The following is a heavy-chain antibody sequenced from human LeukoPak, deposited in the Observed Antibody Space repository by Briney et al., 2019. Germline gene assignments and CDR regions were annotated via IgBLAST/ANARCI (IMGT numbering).Heavy chain of an antibody. CDR3: AREIGERIVVVPAAIGYFDY. V-gene: IGHV4-4*07. J-gene: IGHJ4*02. CDR1: GGSISSYY. CDR2: IYTSGST. D-gene: IGHD2-2*02. Sequence: SSETLSLTCTVSGGSISSYYWSWIRQPAGKGLEWIGRIYTSGSTNYNPSLKSRVTMSVDTSKNQFSLKLSSVTVADTAVYYCAREIGERIVVVPAAIGYFDYWGQGTLVTVSS.